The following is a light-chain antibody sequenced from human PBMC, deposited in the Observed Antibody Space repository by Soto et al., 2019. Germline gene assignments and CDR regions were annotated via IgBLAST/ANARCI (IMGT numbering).Light chain of an antibody. Sequence: QSVLTQPPSASGSPGQSVTLSCTGTTSDIGAYNYVSWYQQRPGKAPKLIIYEVTRRPSGGPDRIFGSKYDTTASLTVSGLQAEDEADYYCSSFADTNRFVFGTGTKGTVL. CDR3: SSFADTNRFV. J-gene: IGLJ1*01. V-gene: IGLV2-8*01. CDR2: EVT. CDR1: TSDIGAYNY.